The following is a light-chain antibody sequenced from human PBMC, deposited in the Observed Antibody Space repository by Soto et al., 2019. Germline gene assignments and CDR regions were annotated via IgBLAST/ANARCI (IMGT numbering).Light chain of an antibody. CDR1: GGL. V-gene: IGLV2-23*01. CDR3: CLYVGGRTYV. CDR2: DDT. J-gene: IGLJ1*01. Sequence: QAGLTQPASGSWSPGQSVTVSCTADGGLVSWYQQHPGKVPNLIIYDDTKRPSGVSSRLSGSKSGNTASLTISGLQTEDDADYYCCLYVGGRTYVFGAGTKVTVL.